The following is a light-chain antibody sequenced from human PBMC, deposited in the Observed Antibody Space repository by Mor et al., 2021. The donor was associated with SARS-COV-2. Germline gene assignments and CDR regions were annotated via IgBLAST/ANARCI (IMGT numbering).Light chain of an antibody. J-gene: IGKJ2*01. V-gene: IGKV3-15*01. Sequence: SVSSNLAWYQQKPGQAPRFLIYDTSTRAPGIPARFSGSGSGTEFTLTISSLQSEDFAVYFCQQYGGSPLYTFGQGTKLE. CDR1: SVSSN. CDR2: DTS. CDR3: QQYGGSPLYT.